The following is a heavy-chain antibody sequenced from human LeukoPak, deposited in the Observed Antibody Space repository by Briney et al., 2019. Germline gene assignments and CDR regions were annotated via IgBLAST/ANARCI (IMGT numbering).Heavy chain of an antibody. CDR1: GFTVSGNY. CDR2: IYSGGTT. J-gene: IGHJ4*02. V-gene: IGHV3-53*01. D-gene: IGHD3-3*01. CDR3: ARESAYAVGDF. Sequence: GGSLRLSCAVSGFTVSGNYMSWVRHAPGKGLEWVSLIYSGGTTYYADSVKGRFTISRDNSKNTLYLQMNSLRADDTAVYYCARESAYAVGDFWGRGTLVTVSS.